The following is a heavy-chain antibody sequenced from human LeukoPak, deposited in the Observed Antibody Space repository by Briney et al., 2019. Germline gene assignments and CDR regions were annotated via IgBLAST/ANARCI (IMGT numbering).Heavy chain of an antibody. J-gene: IGHJ4*02. Sequence: ASVKVSCKASGYTFTSYGISWVRQAPGQGLEWMGWISAYNGNTNYAQKLQGRVTMTTDTSTSTAYTELRSLRSDDTAVYYCASSENWNAYFDYWGQGTLVTVSS. CDR2: ISAYNGNT. V-gene: IGHV1-18*01. CDR3: ASSENWNAYFDY. CDR1: GYTFTSYG. D-gene: IGHD1-1*01.